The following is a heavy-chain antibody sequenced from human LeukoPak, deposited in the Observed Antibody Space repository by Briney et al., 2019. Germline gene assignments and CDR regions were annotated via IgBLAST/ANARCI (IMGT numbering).Heavy chain of an antibody. CDR2: INPNSGGT. D-gene: IGHD2-8*01. V-gene: IGHV1-2*02. J-gene: IGHJ4*02. CDR3: ARGLMLGIYPMFDY. Sequence: ASVKVSCKASGYTFTGYYMHWVRQAPGQGLEWMGWINPNSGGTNYAQKFQGRVTLTRDTSISTVYMEVSRLRSDDTAMYYCARGLMLGIYPMFDYWGQGALVTVSS. CDR1: GYTFTGYY.